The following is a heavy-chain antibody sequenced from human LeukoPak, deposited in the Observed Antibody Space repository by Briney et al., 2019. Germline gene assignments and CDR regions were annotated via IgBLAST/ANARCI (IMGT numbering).Heavy chain of an antibody. CDR2: ISGGSDNI. V-gene: IGHV3-23*01. Sequence: GGSLRLSCAASGFTFSSYAMSWVRQAPGMGLEWVSVISGGSDNIYYADSVKGRFTISRDNSKNTLYLQMNSLRAEDTAVYYCAAMWYFDYWGQGTLVTVSS. CDR1: GFTFSSYA. J-gene: IGHJ4*02. D-gene: IGHD2-2*01. CDR3: AAMWYFDY.